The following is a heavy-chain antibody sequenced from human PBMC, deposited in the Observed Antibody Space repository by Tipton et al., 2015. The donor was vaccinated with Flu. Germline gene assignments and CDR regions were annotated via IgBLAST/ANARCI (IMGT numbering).Heavy chain of an antibody. CDR2: IYYTGNT. CDR1: GGSISSSSYY. J-gene: IGHJ5*02. D-gene: IGHD2/OR15-2a*01. CDR3: ARFGLFYYFDA. Sequence: LRLSCTVSGGSISSSSYYWGWIRQPPGKGLEWIGNIYYTGNTHYSPSLESRVTISKDTSKNQFSLRLISVTAADTAVYYCARFGLFYYFDAWGQGKLVSVSS. V-gene: IGHV4-39*01.